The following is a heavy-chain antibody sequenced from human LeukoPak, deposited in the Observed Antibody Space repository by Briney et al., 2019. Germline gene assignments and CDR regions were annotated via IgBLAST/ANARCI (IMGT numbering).Heavy chain of an antibody. V-gene: IGHV1-69*01. CDR3: ARFPEMATIRYCFDP. CDR2: IIPIFGTA. D-gene: IGHD5-24*01. J-gene: IGHJ5*02. CDR1: GCTFSSYA. Sequence: ASVKVSCKASGCTFSSYAISWVRQAPGQGLEWMGGIIPIFGTANYAQKFQGRVTITADESTSTAYMELSSLRSEDTAVYYCARFPEMATIRYCFDPWGQGTLVTVSS.